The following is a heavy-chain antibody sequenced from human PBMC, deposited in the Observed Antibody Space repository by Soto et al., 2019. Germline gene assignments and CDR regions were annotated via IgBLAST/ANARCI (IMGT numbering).Heavy chain of an antibody. J-gene: IGHJ4*02. CDR3: ARDTSSSWRFDY. CDR2: INAGNGNT. V-gene: IGHV1-3*01. Sequence: ASVKVSCKASGYTFTSYPMQWVRQAPGQRLEWMGWINAGNGNTKYSQKFQGRVTITRDTSASTAYMELSSLRSEDTAVYYCARDTSSSWRFDYWGQGTLVTV. D-gene: IGHD6-13*01. CDR1: GYTFTSYP.